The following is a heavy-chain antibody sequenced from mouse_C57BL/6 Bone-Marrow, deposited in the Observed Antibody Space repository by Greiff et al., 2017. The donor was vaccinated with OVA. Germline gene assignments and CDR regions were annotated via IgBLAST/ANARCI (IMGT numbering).Heavy chain of an antibody. CDR1: GFTFSDFY. Sequence: DVMLVESGGGLVQSGRSLRLSCATSGFTFSDFYMEWVRQAPGKGLEWIAASRNKANDYTTEYSASGKGRFIVSRDTSQSILYLQMNALRAEDTAIYYCARDDYYWYFDVWGTGTTVTVSS. V-gene: IGHV7-1*01. J-gene: IGHJ1*03. CDR3: ARDDYYWYFDV. CDR2: SRNKANDYTT.